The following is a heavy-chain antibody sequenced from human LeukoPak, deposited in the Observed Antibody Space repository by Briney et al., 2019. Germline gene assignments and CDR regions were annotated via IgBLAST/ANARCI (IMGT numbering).Heavy chain of an antibody. CDR1: RFTFSNYE. J-gene: IGHJ3*02. D-gene: IGHD2-8*02. CDR3: ARVGSRYWDFDI. V-gene: IGHV3-48*03. Sequence: GGSLRLSCTASRFTFSNYEMNWVRQAPRKGLEWVSYISSTGDTIHFPDSLKGRFTISRDNAKDSLYLQMNILRVEDTAIIYCARVGSRYWDFDIWGQGTMVTVSS. CDR2: ISSTGDTI.